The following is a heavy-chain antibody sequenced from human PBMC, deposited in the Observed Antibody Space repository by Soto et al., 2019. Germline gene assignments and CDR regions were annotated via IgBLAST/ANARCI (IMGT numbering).Heavy chain of an antibody. CDR3: ARVVSNTPIY. D-gene: IGHD3-16*02. Sequence: VQLVESGGGLVQPGGSLRLSCAACGFTFSSYWMSWVRQAPGKGLEWVANIKQDGSEKYYVDSVKGRFTISRDNAKNSLYLQMNSLRAEDTAVYYCARVVSNTPIYWGQGTLVTVSS. CDR1: GFTFSSYW. CDR2: IKQDGSEK. J-gene: IGHJ4*02. V-gene: IGHV3-7*01.